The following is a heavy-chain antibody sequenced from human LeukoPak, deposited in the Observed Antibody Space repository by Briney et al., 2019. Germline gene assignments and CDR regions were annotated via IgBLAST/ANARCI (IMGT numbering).Heavy chain of an antibody. J-gene: IGHJ4*02. D-gene: IGHD5-24*01. CDR2: IYYSGST. CDR1: GGSISSGDYY. Sequence: SETLSLTCTVSGGSISSGDYYWSWIRQPPGKGLEWIGYIYYSGSTYYNPSLKSRLTISLDTSKNQFSLKLSSVTAADTAVYYCARKRRDGYNLGYFDYWGQGTLVTVSS. CDR3: ARKRRDGYNLGYFDY. V-gene: IGHV4-30-4*08.